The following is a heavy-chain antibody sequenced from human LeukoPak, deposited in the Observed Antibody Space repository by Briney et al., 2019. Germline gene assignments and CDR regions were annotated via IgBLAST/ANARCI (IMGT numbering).Heavy chain of an antibody. Sequence: GGSLRLSCAASGFXFSSYWIHWVRQAPGKGLVWVSSINSDGSSTSYADSVKGRFTISRDNAKNTLYLQMNSLRAEDTAVYYCARDGGSGWSYYYYYGMDVWGQGITVTVSS. J-gene: IGHJ6*02. CDR3: ARDGGSGWSYYYYYGMDV. D-gene: IGHD6-19*01. CDR1: GFXFSSYW. CDR2: INSDGSST. V-gene: IGHV3-74*01.